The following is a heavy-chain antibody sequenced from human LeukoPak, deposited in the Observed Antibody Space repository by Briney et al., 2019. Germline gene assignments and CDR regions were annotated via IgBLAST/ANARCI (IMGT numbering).Heavy chain of an antibody. D-gene: IGHD3-9*01. CDR2: IIPISGTA. Sequence: SVKVSCKASGGTFSSYAISWVRQAPGQGLEWMGRIIPISGTANYAQKFQGRVTITTDESTSTAYMELSSLRSEDTAVYYCAAEKRYFDWLSGDYWGQGTLVTVSS. J-gene: IGHJ4*02. CDR1: GGTFSSYA. V-gene: IGHV1-69*05. CDR3: AAEKRYFDWLSGDY.